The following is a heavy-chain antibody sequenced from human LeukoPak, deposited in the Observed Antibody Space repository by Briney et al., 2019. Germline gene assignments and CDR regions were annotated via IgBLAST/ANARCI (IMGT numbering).Heavy chain of an antibody. CDR1: GYTFTGYY. J-gene: IGHJ4*02. D-gene: IGHD5-18*01. V-gene: IGHV1-2*02. CDR3: ARDLRGYSYGYYY. Sequence: ASVKLSCKASGYTFTGYYMHWVRQAPGQGLEWMGWISPNSGGTNYAQKSQGRVTMTRDTSISTAYMELSRLRSDDTAVYYCARDLRGYSYGYYYWGQGTLVTVSS. CDR2: ISPNSGGT.